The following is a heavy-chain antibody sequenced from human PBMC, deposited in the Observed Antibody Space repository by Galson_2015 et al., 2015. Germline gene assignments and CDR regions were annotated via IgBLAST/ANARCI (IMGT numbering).Heavy chain of an antibody. CDR3: ARDNLYYYGSGSYTAAPGMDV. CDR1: GFTFSSYS. Sequence: SLRLSCAASGFTFSSYSMDWVRQAPGKGLEWVSSISSSSSYIYYADSVKGRFTISRDNAKNSLYLQMNSLRAEDTAVYYCARDNLYYYGSGSYTAAPGMDVGGQGTTVTVSS. CDR2: ISSSSSYI. J-gene: IGHJ6*02. V-gene: IGHV3-21*01. D-gene: IGHD3-10*01.